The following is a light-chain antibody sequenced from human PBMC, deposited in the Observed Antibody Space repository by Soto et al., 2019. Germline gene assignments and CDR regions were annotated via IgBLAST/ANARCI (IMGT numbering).Light chain of an antibody. J-gene: IGKJ1*01. V-gene: IGKV3-20*01. CDR2: GAS. CDR3: QQYGSSGT. Sequence: EIVLTQSPGTLSLSPGEIATLSCSASQSVSNNYLARYQQKPGQAPRLLIYGASNRATGIPDRFSGSGSGTDFTLTISRLEPEDFAVYYCQQYGSSGTFGQGTKGDIK. CDR1: QSVSNNY.